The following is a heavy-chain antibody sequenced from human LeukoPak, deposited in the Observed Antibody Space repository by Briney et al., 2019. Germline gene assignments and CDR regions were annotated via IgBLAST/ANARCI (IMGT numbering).Heavy chain of an antibody. V-gene: IGHV3-23*01. CDR1: GFSFSSYG. CDR2: ISGSGGST. Sequence: GGSLRLSCAASGFSFSSYGMHWVRQAPGKGLEWVSAISGSGGSTYYADSVKGRFTISRDNSKNTLYLQMNSLRAEDTAVYYCAKGSEYYFDYWGQGTLVTVSS. J-gene: IGHJ4*02. CDR3: AKGSEYYFDY. D-gene: IGHD2-15*01.